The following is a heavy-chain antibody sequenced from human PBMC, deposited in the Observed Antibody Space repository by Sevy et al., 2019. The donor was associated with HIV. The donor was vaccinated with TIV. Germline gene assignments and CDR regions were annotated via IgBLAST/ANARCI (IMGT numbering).Heavy chain of an antibody. V-gene: IGHV4-61*01. Sequence: SETLSLTCTVSGGSVSSGSYYWSWIRQPPGKGLEWIGYIYYSGSTNYNPSLKSRVTISVDTSKNQFSLKLSSVTAADTAVYYCARRQGGVAGPNWFDPWGQGTLVTVSS. CDR1: GGSVSSGSYY. J-gene: IGHJ5*02. CDR3: ARRQGGVAGPNWFDP. CDR2: IYYSGST. D-gene: IGHD6-19*01.